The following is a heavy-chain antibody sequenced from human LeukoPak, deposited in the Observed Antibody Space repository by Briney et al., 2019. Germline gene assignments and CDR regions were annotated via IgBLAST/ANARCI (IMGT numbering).Heavy chain of an antibody. CDR2: MNPSGNT. J-gene: IGHJ6*02. V-gene: IGHV1-8*02. CDR3: ARTRSNKYYDILTGYSPNYYYGMDV. D-gene: IGHD3-9*01. Sequence: ASVKVSCKASGYTFTSYDINWVRQATGQGLEWMGWMNPSGNTGYAQKFQGRVTMTRNTSISTAYMELSSLRSEDTAVYYCARTRSNKYYDILTGYSPNYYYGMDVWGQGTTVTVSS. CDR1: GYTFTSYD.